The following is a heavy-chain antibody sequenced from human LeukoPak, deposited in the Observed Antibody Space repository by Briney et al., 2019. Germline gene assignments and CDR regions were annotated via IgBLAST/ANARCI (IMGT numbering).Heavy chain of an antibody. Sequence: ASVKVSCKASGYTFTSYGISWVRQAPGQGLEWMGGISAYNGNTNYAQKLQGRVTMTTDTSTSTAYMELRSLRSDDTAVYYCARDLTGRIVVVPAAKDDYWGQGTLVTVSS. CDR3: ARDLTGRIVVVPAAKDDY. CDR2: ISAYNGNT. V-gene: IGHV1-18*01. D-gene: IGHD2-2*01. CDR1: GYTFTSYG. J-gene: IGHJ4*02.